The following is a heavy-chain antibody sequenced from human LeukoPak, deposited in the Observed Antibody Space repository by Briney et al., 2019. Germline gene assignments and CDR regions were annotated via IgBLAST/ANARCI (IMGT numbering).Heavy chain of an antibody. Sequence: GGSLRLSCAASGFTFSSYSMNWVRQAPGKGLEWVSSISSSSSYIYYADSVKGRFTISRDNAKNSLYLQMNSLRAEDTAVYYCARDLTTSSTAYFHHWGQGTPVTVSS. D-gene: IGHD6-6*01. V-gene: IGHV3-21*01. CDR2: ISSSSSYI. CDR1: GFTFSSYS. J-gene: IGHJ1*01. CDR3: ARDLTTSSTAYFHH.